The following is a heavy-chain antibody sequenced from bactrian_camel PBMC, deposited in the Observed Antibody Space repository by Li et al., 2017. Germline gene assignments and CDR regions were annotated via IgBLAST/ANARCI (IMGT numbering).Heavy chain of an antibody. D-gene: IGHD5*01. V-gene: IGHV3S40*01. J-gene: IGHJ4*01. CDR1: GFTFSSYG. CDR3: TRLFSSLASIGY. Sequence: VQLVESGGGSVQPGGSLRLSCAASGFTFSSYGMSWVRQAPGKGLEWVSTDSGGGTYYADSVKGRFTISRDNAKNTVYLQLNSLKVEDMAMYYCTRLFSSLASIGYWGQGTQVTVS. CDR2: TDSGGGT.